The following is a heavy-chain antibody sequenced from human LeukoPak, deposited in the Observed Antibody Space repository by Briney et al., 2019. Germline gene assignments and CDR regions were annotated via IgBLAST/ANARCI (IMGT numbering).Heavy chain of an antibody. CDR3: ARDLRRRQLGPFDY. CDR1: GFTFSSYA. J-gene: IGHJ4*02. CDR2: ISYDGSNK. D-gene: IGHD6-6*01. V-gene: IGHV3-30*04. Sequence: PGRSLRLSCAASGFTFSSYAMHWVRQAPGKGLEWVAVISYDGSNKYYADSVKGRFTISRDNSKNTLYLQMNSLRAEDTAVYYCARDLRRRQLGPFDYWGQGTLVTVSS.